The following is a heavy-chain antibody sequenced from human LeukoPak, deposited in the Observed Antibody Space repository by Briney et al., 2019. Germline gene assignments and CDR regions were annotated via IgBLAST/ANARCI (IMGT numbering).Heavy chain of an antibody. CDR1: GGTFSSSA. CDR3: ARYCSGGSCYFNYYYGMDV. J-gene: IGHJ6*02. V-gene: IGHV1-69*04. Sequence: ASVKVSCKASGGTFSSSAISWVRQAPGQGLEWMGRIIPIFGIANYAQKFQGRVTMTRNTSISTAYMELSSLRSEDTAVYYCARYCSGGSCYFNYYYGMDVWGQGTTVTVSS. D-gene: IGHD2-15*01. CDR2: IIPIFGIA.